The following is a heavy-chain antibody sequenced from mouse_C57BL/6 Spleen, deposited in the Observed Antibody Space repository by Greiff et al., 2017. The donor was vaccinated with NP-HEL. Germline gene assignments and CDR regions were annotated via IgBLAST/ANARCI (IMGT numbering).Heavy chain of an antibody. D-gene: IGHD1-1*01. CDR1: GYTFTEYT. J-gene: IGHJ4*01. CDR3: ARQYYYGSSYRGYAMDY. CDR2: FYPGSGSI. V-gene: IGHV1-62-2*01. Sequence: VQLQQSGAELVKPGASVKLSCKASGYTFTEYTIHWVKQRSGQGLEWIGWFYPGSGSIKYNEKFKDKATLTADKSSSTVYMELSRLTSEDSAVYCCARQYYYGSSYRGYAMDYWGQGTSVTVSS.